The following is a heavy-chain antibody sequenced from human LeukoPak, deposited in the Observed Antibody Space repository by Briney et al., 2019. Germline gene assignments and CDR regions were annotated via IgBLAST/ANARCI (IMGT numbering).Heavy chain of an antibody. CDR2: ISSSSSTI. Sequence: GGSLRLSCAASGITFSSYSMNWVRQAPGKGLEWVSYISSSSSTIYYADSVKGRFTISRDNAKNSPYLQMNSLRAEDTAVYYCARKMDDILTGYNDYWGQGTLVTVSS. V-gene: IGHV3-48*01. D-gene: IGHD3-9*01. J-gene: IGHJ4*02. CDR1: GITFSSYS. CDR3: ARKMDDILTGYNDY.